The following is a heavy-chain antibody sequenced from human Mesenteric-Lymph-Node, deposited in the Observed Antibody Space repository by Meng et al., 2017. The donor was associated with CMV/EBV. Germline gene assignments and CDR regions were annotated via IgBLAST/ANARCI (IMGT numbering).Heavy chain of an antibody. CDR2: ISSSSSYI. D-gene: IGHD3-10*01. Sequence: ETLSLTCTVSGGSISSSSYYWGWIRQPPGKGMEWVSSISSSSSYIYYAVSVKGRFTISRDNAKNSLYLQMNSLRAEDTAVYYCARDMYYYGSGSYLAGAGYYYYYGMDVWGQGTTVTVSS. CDR1: GGSISSSS. V-gene: IGHV3-21*01. J-gene: IGHJ6*02. CDR3: ARDMYYYGSGSYLAGAGYYYYYGMDV.